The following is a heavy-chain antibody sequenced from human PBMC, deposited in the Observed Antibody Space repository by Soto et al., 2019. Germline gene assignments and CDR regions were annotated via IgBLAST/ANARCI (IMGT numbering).Heavy chain of an antibody. CDR1: GFTFSSYW. Sequence: EVQLVESGGGLVQPGGSLRLSCAASGFTFSSYWMTWVRQAPGKGLEWVSHIRHDGAAKNYLDSVKGRFTISRDNAKNSLFCIINSLGGEHTAVLYCARHDTIVIEIGTFLDARDMGAQGTAVRVSS. CDR3: ARHDTIVIEIGTFLDARDM. J-gene: IGHJ3*02. D-gene: IGHD2-15*01. CDR2: IRHDGAAK. V-gene: IGHV3-7*01.